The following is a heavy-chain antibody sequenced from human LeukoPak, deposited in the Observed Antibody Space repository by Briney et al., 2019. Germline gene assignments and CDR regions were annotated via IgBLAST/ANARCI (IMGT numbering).Heavy chain of an antibody. CDR3: ARVSGLNNFDS. CDR1: GGSLTDYY. CDR2: INHSGNT. D-gene: IGHD2-8*01. V-gene: IGHV4-34*01. J-gene: IGHJ4*02. Sequence: KSSETLSLTCSVYGGSLTDYYWTWIRQSPEKGLEWIGEINHSGNTNYSPSLKRRVTIPLDTSKNQFSLKLNSVTAADTATYYCARVSGLNNFDSWGQGTLVTVSS.